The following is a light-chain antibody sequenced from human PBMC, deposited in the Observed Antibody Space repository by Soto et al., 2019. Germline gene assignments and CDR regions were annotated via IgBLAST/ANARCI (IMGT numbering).Light chain of an antibody. CDR3: QSYDSSLSGWV. J-gene: IGLJ3*02. CDR1: NSNIGAGYD. V-gene: IGLV1-40*01. CDR2: GNS. Sequence: QSVLTQPPSVSGAPGQRVTISCTGYNSNIGAGYDVHWYQQLPGTAPKLLIYGNSNRPSGVPDRFSASKSGTSASLAITGLHAEDEDDYYCQSYDSSLSGWVFGGGTKLTVL.